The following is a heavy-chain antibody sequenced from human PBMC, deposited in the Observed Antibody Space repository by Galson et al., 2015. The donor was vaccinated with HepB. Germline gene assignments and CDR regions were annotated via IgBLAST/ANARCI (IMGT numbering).Heavy chain of an antibody. D-gene: IGHD4-11*01. Sequence: SLRLSCAASGFTFSSYSMNWVRQAPGKGLEWVSYISSSSSTIYYADSVKGRFTISRDNAKNSLYLQMNSLRAEDTAVYYCARDGSDSNPAAFDYWGQGTLVTVSS. CDR1: GFTFSSYS. J-gene: IGHJ4*02. CDR2: ISSSSSTI. CDR3: ARDGSDSNPAAFDY. V-gene: IGHV3-48*01.